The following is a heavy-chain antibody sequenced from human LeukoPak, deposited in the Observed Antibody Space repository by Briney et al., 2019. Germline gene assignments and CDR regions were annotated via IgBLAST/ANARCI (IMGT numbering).Heavy chain of an antibody. V-gene: IGHV3-23*01. CDR2: ISGSGGST. Sequence: GGSLRLSCAASGFTFSSYAMSWVRQAPGKGLEWVSAISGSGGSTYYADSVKGRFTISRDNSENTLYLQMNSLRAEDTAVYYCAKDENYYDSSGYYPRYFDYWGQGTLVAVSS. CDR3: AKDENYYDSSGYYPRYFDY. CDR1: GFTFSSYA. D-gene: IGHD3-22*01. J-gene: IGHJ4*02.